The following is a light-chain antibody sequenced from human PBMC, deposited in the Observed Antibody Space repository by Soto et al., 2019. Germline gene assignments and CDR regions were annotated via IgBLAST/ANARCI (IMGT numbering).Light chain of an antibody. Sequence: EIVLTQSPGTLSFSPGERATLSCRASQSVSSNYLAWYQQKPGQAPRLLIYGASSRATGIPDRFSGSGSGTDFTLTIRRLEPEDFAVYYCQQYGSSYPWTFGQGTKV. V-gene: IGKV3-20*01. J-gene: IGKJ1*01. CDR2: GAS. CDR1: QSVSSNY. CDR3: QQYGSSYPWT.